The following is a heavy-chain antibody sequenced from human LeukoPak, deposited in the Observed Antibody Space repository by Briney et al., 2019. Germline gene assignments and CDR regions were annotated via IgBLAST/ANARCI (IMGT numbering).Heavy chain of an antibody. CDR1: GGSFSGYY. CDR3: ARARPGIAAAYYFDY. D-gene: IGHD6-13*01. V-gene: IGHV4-34*01. J-gene: IGHJ4*02. CDR2: INHSGST. Sequence: SETLSLTCAVYGGSFSGYYWSWIRQPPGKGLEWIGEINHSGSTNYNPSLKSRVTISVDTSKNQFSLKLSSVTAADTAVYYCARARPGIAAAYYFDYWGQGTLVTVSS.